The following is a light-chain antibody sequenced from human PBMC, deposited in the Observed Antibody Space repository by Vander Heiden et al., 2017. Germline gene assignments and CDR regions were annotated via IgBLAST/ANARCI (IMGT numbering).Light chain of an antibody. V-gene: IGLV2-8*01. CDR2: EVS. Sequence: QSALTQPPSASGSPGQSVTISCTGTSSDVGGYHYVSWYQQHPGKAPKVVIYEVSQRPSGVPDRFSGSKSANTASLTVSGLQAEDEADYYCSSFAGFNNYVFGTGTKVTVL. CDR3: SSFAGFNNYV. J-gene: IGLJ1*01. CDR1: SSDVGGYHY.